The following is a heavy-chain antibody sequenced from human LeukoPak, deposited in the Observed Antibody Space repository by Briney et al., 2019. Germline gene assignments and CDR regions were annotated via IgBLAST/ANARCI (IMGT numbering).Heavy chain of an antibody. CDR3: ARLLSYSSSWQYYYYYYGMDV. D-gene: IGHD6-13*01. CDR2: IYYSGIT. CDR1: GGSISSYY. V-gene: IGHV4-59*08. J-gene: IGHJ6*02. Sequence: SETLSLTCTVSGGSISSYYWSWIRQPPGKGLEWIGYIYYSGITNYNPSLKSRVTISVDTSKNQFSLKLSSVTAADTAVYYCARLLSYSSSWQYYYYYYGMDVWGQGTTVTVSS.